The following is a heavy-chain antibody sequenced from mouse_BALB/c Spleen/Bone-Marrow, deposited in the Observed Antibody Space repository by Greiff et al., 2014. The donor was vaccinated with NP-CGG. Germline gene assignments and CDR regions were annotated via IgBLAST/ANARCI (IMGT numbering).Heavy chain of an antibody. CDR2: ISSGGSYT. J-gene: IGHJ1*01. D-gene: IGHD1-1*01. CDR1: GFTFSSYA. V-gene: IGHV5-9-1*01. CDR3: ARQDYYGSSPHWYFDV. Sequence: EVMLVESGGGLVKPGGSLKLSCAASGFTFSSYAMSWVRQTPEKRLEWVATISSGGSYTYYADSVKGRFTISRDTAKNTLYLQMSSLRSEDTAIYYCARQDYYGSSPHWYFDVWGAGTTVTASS.